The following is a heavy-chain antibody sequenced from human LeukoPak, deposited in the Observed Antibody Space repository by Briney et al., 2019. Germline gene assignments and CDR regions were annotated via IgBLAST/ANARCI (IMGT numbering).Heavy chain of an antibody. Sequence: PSETLSLTCTVSGGSISSHYWSWIRQPPGKGLEWIGYIYYSGSTKYNPSLKSRVTISVDTSKNQFSLKLSSVTAADTAVYYCARSAWNYEYWGQGTLVTVSS. D-gene: IGHD1-7*01. CDR1: GGSISSHY. J-gene: IGHJ4*02. V-gene: IGHV4-59*11. CDR2: IYYSGST. CDR3: ARSAWNYEY.